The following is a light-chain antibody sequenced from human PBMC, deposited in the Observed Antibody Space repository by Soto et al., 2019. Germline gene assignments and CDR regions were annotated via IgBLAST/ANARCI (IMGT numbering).Light chain of an antibody. Sequence: QSVLTQPASVSGSPGQSITISFTGTSSDVGGYNYVSWYQQHPGKVPKLMIYEVNNRPSGVSNRFSGSKSGNTASLTISGPQAEDEADYYCSSYTSSSTQVLGGGTKLTVL. J-gene: IGLJ3*02. CDR3: SSYTSSSTQV. CDR1: SSDVGGYNY. CDR2: EVN. V-gene: IGLV2-14*01.